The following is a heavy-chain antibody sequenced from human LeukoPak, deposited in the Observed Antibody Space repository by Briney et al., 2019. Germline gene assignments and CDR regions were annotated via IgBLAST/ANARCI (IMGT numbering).Heavy chain of an antibody. CDR2: ISAYNGNT. J-gene: IGHJ4*02. V-gene: IGHV1-18*01. CDR3: ARVTVSGWYFDWLGSVNFDY. D-gene: IGHD3-9*01. CDR1: GYTFTSYG. Sequence: GASVKVSCKASGYTFTSYGISWVRQAPGQGLEWMGWISAYNGNTNYAQKLQGRVTMTTDTSTSTAYMELRSLRSDDTAVYYCARVTVSGWYFDWLGSVNFDYWGQGTLVTVSS.